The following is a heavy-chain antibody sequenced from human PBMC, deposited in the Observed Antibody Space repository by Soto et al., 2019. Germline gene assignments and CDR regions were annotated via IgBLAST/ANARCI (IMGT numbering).Heavy chain of an antibody. CDR2: ISAYNGNT. Sequence: ASVKVSCKASGYTFTSYGISWVRQAPGQGLEWMGWISAYNGNTNYAQKLQGRVTMTTDTSTSTAYMELRSLRSDDTAVYYCAGSQARYQLLLTDYWGQGTLVTVSS. D-gene: IGHD2-2*01. CDR3: AGSQARYQLLLTDY. J-gene: IGHJ4*02. CDR1: GYTFTSYG. V-gene: IGHV1-18*01.